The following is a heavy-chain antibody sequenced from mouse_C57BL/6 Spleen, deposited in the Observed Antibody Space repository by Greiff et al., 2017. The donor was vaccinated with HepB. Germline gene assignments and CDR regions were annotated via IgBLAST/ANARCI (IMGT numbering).Heavy chain of an antibody. D-gene: IGHD1-1*01. V-gene: IGHV1-82*01. CDR3: ERGDYYGSRGYFDY. Sequence: VQLQQSGPELVKPGASVKISCKASGYAFSSSWMNWVKQRPGKGLEWIGRIYPGDGDTNYNGKFKGKATLTADKSSSTAYMQLSSLTSEDSAVYFCERGDYYGSRGYFDYWGQGTTLTVSS. CDR1: GYAFSSSW. J-gene: IGHJ2*01. CDR2: IYPGDGDT.